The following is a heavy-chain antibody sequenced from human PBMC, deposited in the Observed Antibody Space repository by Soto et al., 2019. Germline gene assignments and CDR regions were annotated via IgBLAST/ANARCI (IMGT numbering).Heavy chain of an antibody. CDR2: IRSKANSYAT. CDR1: GFTFSGSA. Sequence: EVQLVESGGGLVQPGGSLKLSCAASGFTFSGSAMHWVRQASGKGLEWVGRIRSKANSYATAYAASVKGRFTISRDDSTNTAYLQLNSLITEDTAVYYCTRQPDYGDYGQIDYWVQGTLVTVSS. CDR3: TRQPDYGDYGQIDY. J-gene: IGHJ4*02. D-gene: IGHD4-17*01. V-gene: IGHV3-73*02.